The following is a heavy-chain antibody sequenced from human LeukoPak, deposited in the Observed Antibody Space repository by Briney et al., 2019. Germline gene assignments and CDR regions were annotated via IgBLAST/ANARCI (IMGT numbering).Heavy chain of an antibody. Sequence: GRSLRLSCVASGFTFSSHGFHWIRQAPGRGLVWVAVIWYDGGKQLYADSVKGRFSISRDDSMNTLYLQMNSLRVEDTAVYYCAREDSNGFYSGYWGQGTLVTVSS. CDR1: GFTFSSHG. D-gene: IGHD6-19*01. CDR2: IWYDGGKQ. J-gene: IGHJ4*02. V-gene: IGHV3-33*01. CDR3: AREDSNGFYSGY.